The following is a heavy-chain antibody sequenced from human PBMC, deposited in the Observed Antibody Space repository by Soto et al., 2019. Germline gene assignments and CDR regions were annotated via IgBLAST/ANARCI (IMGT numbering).Heavy chain of an antibody. CDR1: GDTFTNLG. V-gene: IGHV1-18*04. CDR3: ARERAVGLYLDD. Sequence: ASVKVSCKASGDTFTNLGISWVRQAPGQGLEWMGWISAFNGNTNYAQKFQGRVTMTTETSTRTLYMELRSLRSDDTAVYYCARERAVGLYLDDWGQGTLVTAPQ. CDR2: ISAFNGNT. D-gene: IGHD6-19*01. J-gene: IGHJ4*02.